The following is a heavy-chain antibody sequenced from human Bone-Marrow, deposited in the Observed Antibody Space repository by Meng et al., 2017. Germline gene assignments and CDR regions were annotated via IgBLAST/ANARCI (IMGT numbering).Heavy chain of an antibody. J-gene: IGHJ4*02. D-gene: IGHD3-3*01. CDR3: ARGFLEWLLHSPIDY. CDR2: IWYDGSNK. CDR1: GFTFSSYG. V-gene: IGHV3-33*01. Sequence: GGSLRLSCAASGFTFSSYGMHWVRQAPGKGLEWVAVIWYDGSNKYYADSVKGRFTISRDNSKNTLYLQMNSLRAEDTAVYYCARGFLEWLLHSPIDYWGQGTLVTVSS.